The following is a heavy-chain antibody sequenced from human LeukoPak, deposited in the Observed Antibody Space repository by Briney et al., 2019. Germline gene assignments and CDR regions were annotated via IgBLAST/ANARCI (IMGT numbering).Heavy chain of an antibody. CDR1: GFTFSSYS. CDR2: ISSSSSYI. CDR3: ARGYSSGWPPDY. D-gene: IGHD6-19*01. V-gene: IGHV3-21*01. J-gene: IGHJ4*02. Sequence: GGSLRLSCAASGFTFSSYSMNWVRQAPGKGLEWVSSISSSSSYIYYADSVKGRFTISRDNAKNSLYLQTNSLRAEDTAVYYCARGYSSGWPPDYWGQGTLVTVPS.